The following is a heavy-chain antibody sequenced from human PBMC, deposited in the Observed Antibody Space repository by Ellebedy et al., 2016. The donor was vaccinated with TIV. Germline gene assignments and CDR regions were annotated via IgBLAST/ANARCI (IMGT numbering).Heavy chain of an antibody. Sequence: PGGSLRLSCVASGFTFNKAWMSWVRQAPGKGLEWVGRIKSKTNGGTTDYAAPVKGRFTISRDDSKNTLSLQMNSLKTGDTAVYYCTTVYYDSSGYWSGADYWGPGTQVTVSS. D-gene: IGHD3-22*01. J-gene: IGHJ4*02. CDR2: IKSKTNGGTT. CDR3: TTVYYDSSGYWSGADY. CDR1: GFTFNKAW. V-gene: IGHV3-15*01.